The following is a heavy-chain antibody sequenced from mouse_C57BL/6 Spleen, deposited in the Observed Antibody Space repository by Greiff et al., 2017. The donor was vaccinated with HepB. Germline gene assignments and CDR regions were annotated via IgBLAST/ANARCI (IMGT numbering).Heavy chain of an antibody. Sequence: EVQLQQSGPVLVKPGASVKMSCKASGYTFTDYYMNWVKQSHGKSLEWIGVINPYNGGTSYNQKFKGKATLTVDKSSSTAYMELNSLTSEDAAVYYCASEFITTVGDGLDYWGQGTTLTVSS. CDR2: INPYNGGT. CDR3: ASEFITTVGDGLDY. CDR1: GYTFTDYY. J-gene: IGHJ2*01. V-gene: IGHV1-19*01. D-gene: IGHD1-1*01.